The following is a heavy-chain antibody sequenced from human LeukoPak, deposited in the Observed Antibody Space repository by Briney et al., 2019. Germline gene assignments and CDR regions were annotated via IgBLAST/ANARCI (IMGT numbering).Heavy chain of an antibody. J-gene: IGHJ6*03. V-gene: IGHV4-39*01. Sequence: SETLSLTCTVSGGSISRSGYYWGWIRQPPGKGLEWIGSIYYSGSTYYNPSLKSRVTISVDTSKNQFSLKLSSVTAADTAVYYCARHARGSDLFYYMDVWGKGTTVTVSS. CDR3: ARHARGSDLFYYMDV. CDR1: GGSISRSGYY. CDR2: IYYSGST. D-gene: IGHD3-3*01.